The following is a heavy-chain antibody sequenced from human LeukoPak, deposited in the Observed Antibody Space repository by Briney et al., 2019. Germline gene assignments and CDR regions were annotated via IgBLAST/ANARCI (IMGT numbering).Heavy chain of an antibody. V-gene: IGHV1-8*03. Sequence: ASVKVSCKASGYTFTGYYMHWVRQAPGQGLEWMGWMNPNSGNTGYAQKFQGRVTITRNTSISTAYMELSSLRSEDTAVYYCARGEEGGYWGQGTLVTVSS. CDR2: MNPNSGNT. J-gene: IGHJ4*02. CDR3: ARGEEGGY. CDR1: GYTFTGYY. D-gene: IGHD3-16*01.